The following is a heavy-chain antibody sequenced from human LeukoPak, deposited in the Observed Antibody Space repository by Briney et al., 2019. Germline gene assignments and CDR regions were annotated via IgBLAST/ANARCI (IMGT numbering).Heavy chain of an antibody. CDR3: ARESRDGYNTDY. CDR2: ISSSSSYI. V-gene: IGHV3-21*01. J-gene: IGHJ4*02. CDR1: GFTFSSYS. Sequence: GGSLRLSCAASGFTFSSYSMTWVRQAPGKGLEWVSSISSSSSYIYYADSVKGRFTISRDNAKNSLYLQMNSLRAEDTAVYYCARESRDGYNTDYWGQGTLVTVSS. D-gene: IGHD5-24*01.